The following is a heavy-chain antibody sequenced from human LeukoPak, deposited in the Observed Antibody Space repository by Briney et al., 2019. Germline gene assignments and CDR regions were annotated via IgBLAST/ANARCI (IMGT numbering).Heavy chain of an antibody. J-gene: IGHJ4*02. CDR2: INHSGST. CDR3: ARGPYDFWSGYYGYFDY. Sequence: SDTPAVIWALEVGPVIGYYCSWIHQPPPLALSCVGVINHSGSTNYNPSLKSRVTISVDTSKNQFSLKLSSVTAADTAVYYCARGPYDFWSGYYGYFDYWGQGTLVTVSS. D-gene: IGHD3-3*01. V-gene: IGHV4-34*01. CDR1: VGPVIGYY.